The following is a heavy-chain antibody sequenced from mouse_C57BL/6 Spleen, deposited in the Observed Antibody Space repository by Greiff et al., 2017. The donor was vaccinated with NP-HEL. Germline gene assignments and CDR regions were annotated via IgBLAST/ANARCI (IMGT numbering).Heavy chain of an antibody. J-gene: IGHJ3*01. D-gene: IGHD2-1*01. CDR3: ARGGALYGNLFAY. V-gene: IGHV1-61*01. CDR1: GYTFTSYW. CDR2: IYPSDSET. Sequence: QVQLQQSGAELVRPGSSVKLSCKASGYTFTSYWMDWVKQRPGQGLEWIGNIYPSDSETHYNQKFKDKATLTVDKSSSTAYMQLSSLTSEDSAVYYCARGGALYGNLFAYWGQGTLVTVSA.